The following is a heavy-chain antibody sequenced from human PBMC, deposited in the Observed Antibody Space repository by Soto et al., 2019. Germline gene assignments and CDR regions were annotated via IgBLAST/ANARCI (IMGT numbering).Heavy chain of an antibody. CDR2: ISAYNGNT. J-gene: IGHJ6*02. V-gene: IGHV1-18*01. CDR3: ARTPGLWFGELLGYYYYGMDV. CDR1: GYTFTSYG. Sequence: ASVKVSCKASGYTFTSYGISWVRQAPGQGLEWMGWISAYNGNTNYAQKLQGRVTMTTDTSTSTAYMELRSLRPDDTAVYYCARTPGLWFGELLGYYYYGMDVWGQGTTVTVSS. D-gene: IGHD3-10*01.